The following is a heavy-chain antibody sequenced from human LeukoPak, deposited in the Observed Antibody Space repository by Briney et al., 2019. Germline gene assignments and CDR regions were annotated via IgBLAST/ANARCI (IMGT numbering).Heavy chain of an antibody. J-gene: IGHJ4*02. Sequence: PSETLSLTGAVYGGSFSGYYWSWIRQPPGKGLEWIGEINHSGSTNYNPSLKSRVTISVDTSKNQFSLKLSSVTAADTAVYYCARGSSSWLNWGQGTLVTVSS. D-gene: IGHD6-13*01. CDR1: GGSFSGYY. CDR2: INHSGST. CDR3: ARGSSSWLN. V-gene: IGHV4-34*01.